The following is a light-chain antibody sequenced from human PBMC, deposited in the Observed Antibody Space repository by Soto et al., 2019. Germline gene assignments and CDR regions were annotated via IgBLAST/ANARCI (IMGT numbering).Light chain of an antibody. CDR2: EVS. Sequence: QSALTQPASVSGSPGQSITISCTRPSSDVEGYGYVSWYQQHPGKAPKLMIFEVSNRPSGVSNRFSGSKSGNTASLTISGLQAEDEADYLCSSYTNTKILVFGGGTQVTVL. CDR1: SSDVEGYGY. J-gene: IGLJ2*01. V-gene: IGLV2-14*01. CDR3: SSYTNTKILV.